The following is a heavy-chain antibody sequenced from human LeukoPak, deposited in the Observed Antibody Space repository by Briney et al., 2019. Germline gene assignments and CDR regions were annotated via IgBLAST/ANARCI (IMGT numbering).Heavy chain of an antibody. CDR3: AKDSSSWLERPHN. J-gene: IGHJ4*02. D-gene: IGHD6-13*01. Sequence: TGGSLRLSCAASGLTFSSYAMSWVRQAPGKGLEWVSAISGSGGSTYYADSVKGRFPISRDNSKNPQYLQMNSLRAEDTAVYYCAKDSSSWLERPHNWGQGTLVTVSS. CDR2: ISGSGGST. CDR1: GLTFSSYA. V-gene: IGHV3-23*01.